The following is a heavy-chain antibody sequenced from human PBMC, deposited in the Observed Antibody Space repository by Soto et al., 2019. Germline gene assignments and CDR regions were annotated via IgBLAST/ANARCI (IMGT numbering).Heavy chain of an antibody. CDR1: GYRFSSYW. J-gene: IGHJ6*02. V-gene: IGHV5-51*01. Sequence: GESLKISCKGSGYRFSSYWVAWVRQTSGKGLEWMGIIYPLDSDTRYSPSFQGQVTISADKSISIAYLQWSSLKASDTATYYCARQGFSSAWSAQYGMDIWGQGTTVTVSS. CDR3: ARQGFSSAWSAQYGMDI. D-gene: IGHD6-19*01. CDR2: IYPLDSDT.